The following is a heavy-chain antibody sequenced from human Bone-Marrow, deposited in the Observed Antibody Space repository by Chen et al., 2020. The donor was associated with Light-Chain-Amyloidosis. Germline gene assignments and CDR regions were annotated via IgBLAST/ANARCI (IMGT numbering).Heavy chain of an antibody. Sequence: EVQLEQSGPEVKKPGESLKISCKGSGYTFPNYWIGWVRQMPGKGLEWMGVIYPDDSDARYSPSFEGQVTISADKPITTAYLQWGSLKASDTAMYYCARRSDGYNFDYWGQGTLVTVSS. J-gene: IGHJ4*02. V-gene: IGHV5-51*01. CDR1: GYTFPNYW. CDR3: ARRSDGYNFDY. CDR2: IYPDDSDA. D-gene: IGHD5-12*01.